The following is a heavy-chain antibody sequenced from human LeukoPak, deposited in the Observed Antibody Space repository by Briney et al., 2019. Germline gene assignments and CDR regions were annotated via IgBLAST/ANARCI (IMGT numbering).Heavy chain of an antibody. V-gene: IGHV3-23*01. J-gene: IGHJ3*02. D-gene: IGHD3-3*01. Sequence: GGSLRLSCAASGFTFSSYAMSWVRQAPGKGLEWVSAISGSGGSTYYADSVKGRFTISRDNSKYTLYLQMNSLRAEDTAVYYCAKDLGITIFGVVQDAFDIWGKGTMVTVSS. CDR1: GFTFSSYA. CDR3: AKDLGITIFGVVQDAFDI. CDR2: ISGSGGST.